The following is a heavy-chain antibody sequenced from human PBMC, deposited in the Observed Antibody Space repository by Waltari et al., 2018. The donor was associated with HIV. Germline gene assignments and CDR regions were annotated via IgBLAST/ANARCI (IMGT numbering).Heavy chain of an antibody. CDR3: TTTPLGLWFGTYYFDY. CDR1: GFPFSNAW. J-gene: IGHJ4*02. CDR2: IKSKTDGGTT. V-gene: IGHV3-15*01. D-gene: IGHD3-10*01. Sequence: EVQLVESGGGLVKPGGSLRLSCAASGFPFSNAWMSWVRKAPGKGLEWVGRIKSKTDGGTTDYAAPVKGRFTISRDDSKNTLYLQMNSLKTEDTAVYYCTTTPLGLWFGTYYFDYWGQGTLVTVSS.